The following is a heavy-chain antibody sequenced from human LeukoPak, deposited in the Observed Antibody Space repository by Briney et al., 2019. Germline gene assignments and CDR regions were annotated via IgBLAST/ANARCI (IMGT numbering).Heavy chain of an antibody. D-gene: IGHD2-2*01. CDR3: ARDLVATV. Sequence: SETLSLTCTVPGGSISSYYWSWIRQPPGKGLEWIGYIYYSGSTNYNPSLKSRVTISVDTSKNQFSLKLSSVTAADTAVYYCARDLVATVWGQGTLVTVSS. CDR2: IYYSGST. J-gene: IGHJ4*02. CDR1: GGSISSYY. V-gene: IGHV4-59*01.